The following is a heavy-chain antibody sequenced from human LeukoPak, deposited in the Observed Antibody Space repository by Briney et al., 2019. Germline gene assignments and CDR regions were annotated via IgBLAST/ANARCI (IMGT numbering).Heavy chain of an antibody. V-gene: IGHV7-4-1*02. D-gene: IGHD6-13*01. CDR3: ARVWAAAAPTAYYYYGMDV. CDR1: GYTFTSYA. Sequence: ASVKVSCKASGYTFTSYAMNWVRQAPGQGLEWMGWINTNTGNPTYAQGFTGRFVFSLDTSVSTAYLQISSLKAEDTAVYYRARVWAAAAPTAYYYYGMDVWGQGTTVTVSS. J-gene: IGHJ6*02. CDR2: INTNTGNP.